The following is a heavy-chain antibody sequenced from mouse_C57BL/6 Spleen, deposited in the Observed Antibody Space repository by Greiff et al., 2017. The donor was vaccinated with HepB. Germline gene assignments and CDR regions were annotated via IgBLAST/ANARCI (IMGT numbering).Heavy chain of an antibody. CDR1: GYTFTDYY. V-gene: IGHV1-26*01. Sequence: EVQLQQSGPELVKPGASVKISCKASGYTFTDYYMNWVKQSHGKSLEWIGDINPNNGGTSYNQKFKGKATLTVDKSSSTAYMELRSLTSEDSAVYYCARGGGATYFDVWGTGTTVTVSS. J-gene: IGHJ1*03. CDR3: ARGGGATYFDV. CDR2: INPNNGGT. D-gene: IGHD3-1*01.